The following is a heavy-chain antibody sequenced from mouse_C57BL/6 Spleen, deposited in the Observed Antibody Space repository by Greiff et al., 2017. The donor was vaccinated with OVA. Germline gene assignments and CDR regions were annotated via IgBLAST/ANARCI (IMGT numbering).Heavy chain of an antibody. CDR1: GYTFTDYY. CDR3: ARSGGHYPPYAMDY. D-gene: IGHD1-2*01. CDR2: IFPGSGST. Sequence: QVQLQPSGPELVKPGASVKISCKASGYTFTDYYINWVKQRPGQGLEWIGWIFPGSGSTHYNEKFKGKATLTVDKSSSTAYMLLSSLTSEDSAVYYCARSGGHYPPYAMDYWGQGTSVTVSS. J-gene: IGHJ4*01. V-gene: IGHV1-75*01.